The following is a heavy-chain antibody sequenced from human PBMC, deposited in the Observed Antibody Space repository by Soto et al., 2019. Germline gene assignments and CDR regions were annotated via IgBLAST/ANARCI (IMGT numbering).Heavy chain of an antibody. Sequence: GESLKISCNGSGYSFTIYWISWVRQMPGKGLEWMGRIDPSDSYTNYSPSFQGHVTISADKSISTAYLQWSSLKASDTAMYYCARRTDYGDYEYYYGMDVWGQGTTVTVSS. D-gene: IGHD4-17*01. J-gene: IGHJ6*02. CDR3: ARRTDYGDYEYYYGMDV. CDR2: IDPSDSYT. CDR1: GYSFTIYW. V-gene: IGHV5-10-1*01.